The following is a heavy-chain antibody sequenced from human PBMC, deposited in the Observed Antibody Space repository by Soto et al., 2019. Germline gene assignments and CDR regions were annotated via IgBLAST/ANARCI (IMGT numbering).Heavy chain of an antibody. V-gene: IGHV3-30*18. CDR1: GFTFRSSG. CDR3: AKDLSNGGNKGVDYYYGMDV. D-gene: IGHD2-15*01. J-gene: IGHJ6*02. CDR2: MSHDGSNK. Sequence: QVQLVESGGGVVQPGMSLRLSCAASGFTFRSSGMHWVRQAPGKGLEWVAVMSHDGSNKFHADSVKGRFTISRDNSKNTLYLQMNSLRAEDTAVYYCAKDLSNGGNKGVDYYYGMDVWGQGTTVTVSS.